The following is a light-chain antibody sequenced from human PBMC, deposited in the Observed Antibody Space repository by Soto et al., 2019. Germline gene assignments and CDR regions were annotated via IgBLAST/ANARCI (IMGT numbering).Light chain of an antibody. CDR2: RAS. J-gene: IGKJ5*01. V-gene: IGKV1-5*03. CDR3: QQYNTYSIT. CDR1: QSISTW. Sequence: DIPMTRSPSTLSASVGDRVTITCRASQSISTWLAWYQQKPGKAPKLLIYRASSLQSGVPSRFSGSGSETEFTLTISSLQPDDFATYYCQQYNTYSITFGQGTRLEIK.